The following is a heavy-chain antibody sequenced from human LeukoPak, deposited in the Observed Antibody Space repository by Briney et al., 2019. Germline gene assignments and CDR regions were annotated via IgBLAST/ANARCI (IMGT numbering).Heavy chain of an antibody. CDR3: AKDGTSGWYVGNWFDP. CDR1: GITVSSNY. CDR2: ISGSGGST. Sequence: PGGSLRLSCAASGITVSSNYMSWVRQAPGKGLEWVSVISGSGGSTYYADSAKGRFTISRDNSKNTLYLQMNSLRAEDTAVYYCAKDGTSGWYVGNWFDPWGQGTLVTVSS. D-gene: IGHD6-19*01. J-gene: IGHJ5*02. V-gene: IGHV3-23*01.